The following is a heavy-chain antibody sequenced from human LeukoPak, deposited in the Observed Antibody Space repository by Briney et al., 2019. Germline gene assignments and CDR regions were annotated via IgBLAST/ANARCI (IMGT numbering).Heavy chain of an antibody. D-gene: IGHD3-3*01. V-gene: IGHV1-18*01. J-gene: IGHJ4*02. CDR1: GYTFTSYG. Sequence: GASVKVSCKASGYTFTSYGISWVRQAPGQGLEWMGWISAYNGNTNYAQKLQGRVTMTTDTSTSTAYMELRSLRSDDTAVYYCARSQEGGYYDFWSGYYTLGYWGQGTLVTVSS. CDR3: ARSQEGGYYDFWSGYYTLGY. CDR2: ISAYNGNT.